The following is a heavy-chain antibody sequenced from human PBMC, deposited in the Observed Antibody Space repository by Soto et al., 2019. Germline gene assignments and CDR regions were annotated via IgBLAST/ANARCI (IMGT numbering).Heavy chain of an antibody. Sequence: QVQLQESGPGLVKPSQTLSLTCTVSGGSISSGGYYWSWIRQHPGKGLEWIGYIYYSGSTYYNPSLNSRVIISVDPSKNQCSLKLSSVTAADTAVYYCASQATIAAAGYFDYWGQGTLVTVSS. J-gene: IGHJ4*02. CDR2: IYYSGST. CDR1: GGSISSGGYY. CDR3: ASQATIAAAGYFDY. D-gene: IGHD6-13*01. V-gene: IGHV4-31*03.